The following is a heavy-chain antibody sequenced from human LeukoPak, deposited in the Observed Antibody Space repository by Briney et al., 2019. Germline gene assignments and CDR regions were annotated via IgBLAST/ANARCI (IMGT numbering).Heavy chain of an antibody. CDR2: IYYSGST. CDR1: GGSISSYY. J-gene: IGHJ6*03. D-gene: IGHD6-13*01. Sequence: PSETLSLTCTVSGGSISSYYWSWIRQPPGRGLEWIGYIYYSGSTNYNPSLKSRVTISVDTSKNQFSLKLSSVTAADTAVYYCARTTEAHSWRTRYYDYYMDVWGKGTTVTVSS. CDR3: ARTTEAHSWRTRYYDYYMDV. V-gene: IGHV4-59*01.